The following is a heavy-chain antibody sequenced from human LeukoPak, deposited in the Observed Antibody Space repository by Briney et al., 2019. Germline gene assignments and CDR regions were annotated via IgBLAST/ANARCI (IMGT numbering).Heavy chain of an antibody. J-gene: IGHJ6*03. CDR3: ARGPIAVAGRTRPFTYYYYYMDV. CDR2: IYYSGST. V-gene: IGHV4-39*07. D-gene: IGHD6-19*01. Sequence: KPSETLSLTCTVSGGSISSSSYYWGWIRQPPGKGLEWIGRIYYSGSTYYNPSLKSRVTISVDTSKYQFSLKLNSVTAADTAVYYCARGPIAVAGRTRPFTYYYYYMDVWGKGTTVTVSS. CDR1: GGSISSSSYY.